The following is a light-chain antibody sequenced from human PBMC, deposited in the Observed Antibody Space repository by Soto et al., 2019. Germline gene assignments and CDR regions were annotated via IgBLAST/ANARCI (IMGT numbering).Light chain of an antibody. CDR3: QQYGSSYT. CDR1: QSVSSSY. J-gene: IGKJ2*01. Sequence: EIVLTQSPGTLSLSPGERATLSCRASQSVSSSYLAWYQQKPGQAPRLLIYGASSRATSIPDRCSGSGSGTDFTLTISSLEPEEFAVYYCQQYGSSYTFGHGTKLESK. V-gene: IGKV3-20*01. CDR2: GAS.